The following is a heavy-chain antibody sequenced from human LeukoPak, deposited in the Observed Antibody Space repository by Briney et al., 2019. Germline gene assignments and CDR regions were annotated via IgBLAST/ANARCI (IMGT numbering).Heavy chain of an antibody. J-gene: IGHJ3*01. Sequence: PGGSLRLSCAASGLTFRNYALTWVRQAPGGGLEWVSSITGGGVGTSYADSVKGRFTVYRDNSKNTLYLQMNSLRAGDTAVYYCAKDPNGDYVGAFDSWGQGTLVTVSS. CDR1: GLTFRNYA. D-gene: IGHD4-17*01. CDR2: ITGGGVGT. CDR3: AKDPNGDYVGAFDS. V-gene: IGHV3-23*01.